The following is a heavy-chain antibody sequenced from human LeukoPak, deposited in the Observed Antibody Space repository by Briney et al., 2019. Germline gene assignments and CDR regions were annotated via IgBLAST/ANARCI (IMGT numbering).Heavy chain of an antibody. CDR2: ISYTGTT. V-gene: IGHV4-39*07. J-gene: IGHJ3*02. CDR1: GGSISSSSYF. D-gene: IGHD1-26*01. CDR3: VRLVGASGAFDI. Sequence: SETLSLTCTVSGGSISSSSYFWAWIRQPPGNGLEWIASISYTGTTYYNPSLESRVTISVDTSKNQFSLRLSSVTAADTALYYCVRLVGASGAFDIWGHGPTVTVSS.